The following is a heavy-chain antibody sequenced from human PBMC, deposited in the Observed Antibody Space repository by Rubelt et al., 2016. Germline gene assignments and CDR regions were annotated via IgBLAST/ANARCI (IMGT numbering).Heavy chain of an antibody. J-gene: IGHJ4*02. V-gene: IGHV4-38-2*02. CDR1: GYSISSGYY. D-gene: IGHD3-10*01. Sequence: QVQLQESGPGLVKPSETLSLTCTVSGYSISSGYYWGWIRQPPGKGLEWIGSIYQSGSTYYNPSLKSRVTISVDTSKNQFSLKPTSVTAADTAVYYCGRGIGSGSYYKYWGQGSLVTVSS. CDR3: GRGIGSGSYYKY. CDR2: IYQSGST.